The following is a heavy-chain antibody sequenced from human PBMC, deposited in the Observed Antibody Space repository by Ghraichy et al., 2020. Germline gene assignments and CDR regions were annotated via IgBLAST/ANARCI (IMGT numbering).Heavy chain of an antibody. CDR2: IYPSGST. CDR1: GGSISSYY. V-gene: IGHV4-4*07. CDR3: ARDEPSDSGYTSSWSFDY. Sequence: ETLSLTCTVSGGSISSYYWSWIRQPAGKGLEWIGRIYPSGSTNYNPSLKSRVTMSVDTSKNQFSLRLSSVTAADTAVYYCARDEPSDSGYTSSWSFDYWGQGTLVTVSS. J-gene: IGHJ4*02. D-gene: IGHD6-13*01.